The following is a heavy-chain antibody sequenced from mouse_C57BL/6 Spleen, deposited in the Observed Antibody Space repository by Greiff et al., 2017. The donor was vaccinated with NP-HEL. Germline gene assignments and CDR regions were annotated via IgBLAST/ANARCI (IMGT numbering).Heavy chain of an antibody. V-gene: IGHV5-4*01. D-gene: IGHD1-1*01. Sequence: EVQLVESGGGLVKPGGSLKLSCAASGFTFSSYAMSWVRQTPEKRLEWVATISDGGSYTYYPDNVKGRFTISRDNAKNNLYLQMSHLKSEDTAMYYCAREEFTVVADYAMDYWGQGTSVTVSS. CDR1: GFTFSSYA. J-gene: IGHJ4*01. CDR2: ISDGGSYT. CDR3: AREEFTVVADYAMDY.